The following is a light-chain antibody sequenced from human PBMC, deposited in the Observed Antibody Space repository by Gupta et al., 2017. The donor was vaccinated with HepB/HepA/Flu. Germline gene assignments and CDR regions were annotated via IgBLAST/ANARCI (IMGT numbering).Light chain of an antibody. CDR3: CSYAGSILYV. Sequence: SALTPPASASGSPGPSSTISCSGTSSDVGSYNLVSWYQQHPGKAPKLMIYEVSKRPSGVSNRFSGSKSGNTASLTISGLQAEDEADYYCCSYAGSILYVFGAGTKVTVL. V-gene: IGLV2-23*02. CDR1: SSDVGSYNL. J-gene: IGLJ1*01. CDR2: EVS.